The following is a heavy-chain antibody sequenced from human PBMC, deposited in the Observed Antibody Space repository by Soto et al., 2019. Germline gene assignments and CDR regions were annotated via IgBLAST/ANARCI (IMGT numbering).Heavy chain of an antibody. CDR3: ARGRYDFWSGYYHYGMDV. V-gene: IGHV3-53*01. J-gene: IGHJ6*02. CDR1: GFTVSSNY. CDR2: IYSGGST. Sequence: PXGSLILSCSAAGFTVSSNYMSWVRQAPGKGLEWVSVIYSGGSTYYADSVKGRFTISRDNSKNTLYLQMNSLRAEDTAVYYCARGRYDFWSGYYHYGMDVWGQGTTVTVSS. D-gene: IGHD3-3*01.